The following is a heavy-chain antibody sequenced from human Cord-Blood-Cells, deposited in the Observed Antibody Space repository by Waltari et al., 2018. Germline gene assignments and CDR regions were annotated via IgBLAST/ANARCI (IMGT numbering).Heavy chain of an antibody. CDR2: ISGSGGST. CDR3: AKGPKPQSEFDY. CDR1: GFTFGSTA. J-gene: IGHJ4*02. Sequence: EVQLLESGGGVGQPGGSLRLSCAASGFTFGSTALRWSRQAPGKGLEWVSAISGSGGSTYYADSVKGRFTISRDNSKNTLYLQMNSLRAEDTAVYYCAKGPKPQSEFDYWGQGTLVTVSS. V-gene: IGHV3-23*01.